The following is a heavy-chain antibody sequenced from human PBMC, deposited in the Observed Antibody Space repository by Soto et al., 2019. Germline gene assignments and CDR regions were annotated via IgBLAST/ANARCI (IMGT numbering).Heavy chain of an antibody. CDR1: GGSVSSGSSY. V-gene: IGHV4-61*01. CDR2: IYYSGST. Sequence: SETLSLTCTVSGGSVSSGSSYWSWIRQPPGKGLEWIGYIYYSGSTNYNPSLKSRVTISVDTSKNQFSLKLSSVTAADTAVYYCARDQRRDILTGYYPDDAFDIWGQGTMVTVSS. D-gene: IGHD3-9*01. CDR3: ARDQRRDILTGYYPDDAFDI. J-gene: IGHJ3*02.